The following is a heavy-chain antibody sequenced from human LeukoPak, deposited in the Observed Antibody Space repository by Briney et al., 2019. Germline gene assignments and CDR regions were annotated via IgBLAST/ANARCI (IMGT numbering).Heavy chain of an antibody. V-gene: IGHV3-73*01. J-gene: IGHJ4*02. CDR1: GFTFSGSA. CDR2: IRSKANSYAT. D-gene: IGHD6-6*01. Sequence: PGGSLRLSCAASGFTFSGSAMHWVRQASGKGLEWVGRIRSKANSYATAYAASVKGRFTISRDDSKNTAYLQMNSLKTEDTAVYYYTRQYSSSSNFDYWGQGTLVTVSS. CDR3: TRQYSSSSNFDY.